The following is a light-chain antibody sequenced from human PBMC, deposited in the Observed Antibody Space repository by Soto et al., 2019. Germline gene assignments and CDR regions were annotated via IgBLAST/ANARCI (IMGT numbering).Light chain of an antibody. CDR1: SSNIGNNY. CDR3: GTWDSSLSAGKV. CDR2: ENN. J-gene: IGLJ2*01. V-gene: IGLV1-51*02. Sequence: QSVLTQPPSVSAAPGQTVTISCSGSSSNIGNNYVSWYQQLPGTAPKLLLYENNKRPSGIPDRFSGSKSGTAATLGNTGLQTGDYADYDYGTWDSSLSAGKVFGGGTKLTVL.